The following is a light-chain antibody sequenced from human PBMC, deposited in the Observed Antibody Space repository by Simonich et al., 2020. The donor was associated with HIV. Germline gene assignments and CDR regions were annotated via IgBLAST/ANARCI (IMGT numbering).Light chain of an antibody. Sequence: QSVLTQPPSASGTPGQRVTISCSGSSSNIGSNYVYWYQQLPGTAPKLLIYHNNPRPSGVPDRFSGAKSGTSASLAITGLQAEDEADYYCQSYDSGLSGSVFGGGTTLTVL. V-gene: IGLV1-47*02. J-gene: IGLJ3*02. CDR3: QSYDSGLSGSV. CDR1: SSNIGSNY. CDR2: HNN.